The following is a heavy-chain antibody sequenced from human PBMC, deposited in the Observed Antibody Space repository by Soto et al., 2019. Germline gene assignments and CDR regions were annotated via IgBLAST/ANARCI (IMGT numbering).Heavy chain of an antibody. CDR1: ALTYSNYA. V-gene: IGHV3-23*01. CDR2: ISVSGSP. Sequence: GGSLRLPCAASALTYSNYAMRWVSKSPGKGLEWVSSISVSGSPYYADPVKGRFTVSRDNSKDTLYLQMNSLTAEDTAVYFCAKNYFFDSWGPGTLVTVSS. J-gene: IGHJ4*02. CDR3: AKNYFFDS.